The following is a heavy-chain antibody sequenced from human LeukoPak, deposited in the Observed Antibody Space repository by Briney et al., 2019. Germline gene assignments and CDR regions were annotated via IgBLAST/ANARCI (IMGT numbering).Heavy chain of an antibody. CDR1: GYTFTSYG. V-gene: IGHV1-18*01. D-gene: IGHD6-13*01. J-gene: IGHJ3*02. Sequence: ASVKVSCKSSGYTFTSYGISWVRQPPGQGLEWMGWISAYNGNTNYAQKLQGRVTMTTDTSTSTAYMELRSLRSDDTAVYYCAIGPAGYSSSWYAFDIWGQGTMVTVSS. CDR3: AIGPAGYSSSWYAFDI. CDR2: ISAYNGNT.